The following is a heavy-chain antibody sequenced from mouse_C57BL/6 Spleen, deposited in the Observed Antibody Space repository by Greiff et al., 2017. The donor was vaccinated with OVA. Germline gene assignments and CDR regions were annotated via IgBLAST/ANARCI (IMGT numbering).Heavy chain of an antibody. CDR1: GFTFSSYG. D-gene: IGHD2-4*01. V-gene: IGHV5-6*01. CDR2: ISSGGSYT. Sequence: EVKLVESGGDLVKPGGSLKLSCAASGFTFSSYGMSWVRQTPDKRLEWVATISSGGSYTSYPDSVKGRFTISRANAKNTLYLQMSSLKSEDTAMYYCARFDDYDRRGNYFDYWGQGTTLTVSS. J-gene: IGHJ2*01. CDR3: ARFDDYDRRGNYFDY.